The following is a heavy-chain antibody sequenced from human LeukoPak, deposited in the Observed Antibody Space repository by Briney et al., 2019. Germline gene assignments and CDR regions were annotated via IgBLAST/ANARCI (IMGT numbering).Heavy chain of an antibody. CDR2: IYSGGST. Sequence: GSLRLSCAASGFTVSSNYMSWVRQAPGNGLEWVSVIYSGGSTYYADPVKGRFTISRDNSKNTLYLQMNSLRAEDTAVYYCARVDSGSWYSEYYFDYWGQGTLVTVSS. J-gene: IGHJ4*02. V-gene: IGHV3-53*01. CDR1: GFTVSSNY. CDR3: ARVDSGSWYSEYYFDY. D-gene: IGHD6-13*01.